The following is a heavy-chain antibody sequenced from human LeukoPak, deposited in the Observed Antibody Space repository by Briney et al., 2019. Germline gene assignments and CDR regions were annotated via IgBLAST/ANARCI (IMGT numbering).Heavy chain of an antibody. CDR2: ISSSSSAI. Sequence: PGGSLRLSCAASGFTFNSHHMNWVRQAPGKGLEWVSYISSSSSAIYYADSVKGRFTMSRDNAKNSLYLQMNSLRDEDTAVYYCARGIAAAGTPFDYWGQGTLVTVSS. V-gene: IGHV3-48*02. D-gene: IGHD6-13*01. CDR1: GFTFNSHH. J-gene: IGHJ4*02. CDR3: ARGIAAAGTPFDY.